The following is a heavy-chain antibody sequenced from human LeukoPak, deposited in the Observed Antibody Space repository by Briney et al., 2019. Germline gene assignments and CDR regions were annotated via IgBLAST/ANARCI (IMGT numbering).Heavy chain of an antibody. CDR3: ARGRLASSTWPYYFDY. D-gene: IGHD6-13*01. CDR1: GGSFSGYY. Sequence: PSETLSLTCAVYGGSFSGYYWSWIRQPPGKGLEWTGEINHSGSTNYNPSLKSRVTISVDTSKNQFSLKLSSVTAADTAVYYCARGRLASSTWPYYFDYWGQGTLVTVSS. J-gene: IGHJ4*02. V-gene: IGHV4-34*01. CDR2: INHSGST.